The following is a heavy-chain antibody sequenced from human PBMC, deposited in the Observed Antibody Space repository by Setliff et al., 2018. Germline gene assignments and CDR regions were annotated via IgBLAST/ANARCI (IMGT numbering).Heavy chain of an antibody. D-gene: IGHD3-9*01. CDR3: VRQDILTSYYMFDY. Sequence: GASVKVSCKASGYTFTGYYIHWVRQAPGQGLEYMGWINPNSGGTNYAPKFQGRVTMTRDTSISTVYMEVSRLRSDDTAVYYCVRQDILTSYYMFDYWGQGTLVTVSS. J-gene: IGHJ4*02. V-gene: IGHV1-2*02. CDR2: INPNSGGT. CDR1: GYTFTGYY.